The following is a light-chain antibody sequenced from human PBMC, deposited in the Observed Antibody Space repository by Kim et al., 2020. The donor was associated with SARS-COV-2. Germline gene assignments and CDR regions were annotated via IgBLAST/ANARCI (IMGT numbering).Light chain of an antibody. CDR1: QSISSW. J-gene: IGKJ1*01. CDR2: KAS. V-gene: IGKV1-5*03. Sequence: SASVGDRVTITFRASQSISSWLAWYQQKPGKAPKLLIYKASSLESGVPSRFSGSGSGTEFTLTISSLQPDDFATYYCQQYNSWWTFGQGTKVDIK. CDR3: QQYNSWWT.